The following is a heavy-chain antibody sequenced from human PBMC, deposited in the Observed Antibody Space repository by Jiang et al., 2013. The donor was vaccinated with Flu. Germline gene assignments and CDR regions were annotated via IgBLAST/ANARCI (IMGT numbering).Heavy chain of an antibody. V-gene: IGHV4-31*03. D-gene: IGHD3-10*01. Sequence: GLVKPSQTLSLTCTVSGGSISSGGYYWSWIRQHPGKGLEWIRYIYYSGSTYYNPSLKSRVTISVDTSKNQFPLKLSSVTAADTAVYYCAREGYGSGSTDYWGQGTLVTVSS. CDR1: GGSISSGGYY. CDR2: IYYSGST. J-gene: IGHJ4*02. CDR3: AREGYGSGSTDY.